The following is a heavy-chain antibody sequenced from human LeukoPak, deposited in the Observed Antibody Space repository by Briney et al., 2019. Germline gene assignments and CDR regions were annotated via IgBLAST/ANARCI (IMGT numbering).Heavy chain of an antibody. V-gene: IGHV3-74*01. J-gene: IGHJ4*02. CDR3: SRAANFWSGYFGY. Sequence: GGSLRLSSAASGFTFSSYWMHWVRQAPGKGLVWVSRINSDGMSTSYADSVKGRFTISRDNAKNTLYLQMNSLRAEDTAVYYCSRAANFWSGYFGYWGQGALVTVSP. D-gene: IGHD3-3*01. CDR2: INSDGMST. CDR1: GFTFSSYW.